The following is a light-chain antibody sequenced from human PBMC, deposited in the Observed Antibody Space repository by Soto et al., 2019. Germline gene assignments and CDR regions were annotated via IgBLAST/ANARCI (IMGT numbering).Light chain of an antibody. V-gene: IGLV2-14*03. J-gene: IGLJ1*01. CDR2: YVD. Sequence: QSALTQPASVSGSPGQSITISCTGTSRDVGAYDYVSWYLQYPDKAPQLLIYYVDHRPSGVSSRFSGSKSGNTASLTISGLQAEDEGDYYCSSYTTSNTEVFGTGTKLTVL. CDR3: SSYTTSNTEV. CDR1: SRDVGAYDY.